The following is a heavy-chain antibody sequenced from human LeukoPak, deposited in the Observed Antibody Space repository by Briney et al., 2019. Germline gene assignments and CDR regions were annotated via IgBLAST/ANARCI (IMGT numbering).Heavy chain of an antibody. CDR3: ARAGEGSGNYYDLLAFDI. V-gene: IGHV4-59*01. J-gene: IGHJ3*02. D-gene: IGHD1-26*01. CDR2: IYYSGST. Sequence: SETLSLTCTVSGVSLSSYYLIGLRQPPGKGLEWIGYIYYSGSTNYNPSLKSRVTISVDTSKNQFSLKLSSVTAADTAVYYCARAGEGSGNYYDLLAFDIWGQGTMVTVSS. CDR1: GVSLSSYY.